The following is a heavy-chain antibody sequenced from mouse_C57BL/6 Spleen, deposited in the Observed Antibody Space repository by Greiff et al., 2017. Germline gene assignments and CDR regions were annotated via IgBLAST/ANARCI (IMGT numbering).Heavy chain of an antibody. D-gene: IGHD1-1*01. Sequence: QVQLQQSGTELVKPGASVKLSCKASGYTFTSYWMHWVKQRPGQGLEWIGNSNPSNGGTNYNEKFKSKATLTVDKSDSTAYMQLRSLTSEDSAVYDCVDYYGSSYCYFDVWGTETTVTCST. J-gene: IGHJ1*03. CDR3: VDYYGSSYCYFDV. V-gene: IGHV1-53*01. CDR1: GYTFTSYW. CDR2: SNPSNGGT.